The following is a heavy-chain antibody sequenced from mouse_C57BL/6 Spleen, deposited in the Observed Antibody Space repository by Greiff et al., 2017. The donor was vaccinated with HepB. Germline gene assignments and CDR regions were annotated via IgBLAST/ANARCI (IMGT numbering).Heavy chain of an antibody. CDR3: ARRELRPSYAMDY. V-gene: IGHV1-55*01. CDR2: IYPGSGST. J-gene: IGHJ4*01. D-gene: IGHD3-2*02. Sequence: QVQLQQPGAELVKPGASVKMSCKASGYTFTSYWITWVKQRPGQGLEWIGDIYPGSGSTNYNEKFKSKATLTVDTSSSTAYMQLSSLTSEDSAVYDCARRELRPSYAMDYWGQGTSVTVSS. CDR1: GYTFTSYW.